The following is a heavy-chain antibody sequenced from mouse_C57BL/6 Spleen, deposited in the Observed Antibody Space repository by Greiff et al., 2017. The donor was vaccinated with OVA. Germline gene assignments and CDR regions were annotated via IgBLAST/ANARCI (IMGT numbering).Heavy chain of an antibody. CDR3: ARSTTVVDYFDY. CDR1: GYTFTSYW. Sequence: QVHVKQSGAELVRPGTSVKLSCKASGYTFTSYWMHWVKQRPGQGLEWIGVIDPSDSYTNYNQKFKGKATLTVDTSSSTAYMQLSSLTSEDSAVYYCARSTTVVDYFDYWGQGTTLTVSS. D-gene: IGHD1-1*01. V-gene: IGHV1-59*01. J-gene: IGHJ2*01. CDR2: IDPSDSYT.